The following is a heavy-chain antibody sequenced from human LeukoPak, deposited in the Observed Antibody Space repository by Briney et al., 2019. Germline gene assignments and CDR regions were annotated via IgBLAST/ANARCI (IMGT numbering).Heavy chain of an antibody. D-gene: IGHD2-15*01. J-gene: IGHJ5*01. CDR3: ARQLGTVVVAATIPNWFDP. CDR2: IYYSGST. Sequence: SETLSLTCTVSGGSISSSSYYWGWIRQPPGKGLEWIGSIYYSGSTYYNPSLKSRVTISVDTSKNQFSLKLSSVTAADTAVYYCARQLGTVVVAATIPNWFDPWGQGTTVTVSS. V-gene: IGHV4-39*01. CDR1: GGSISSSSYY.